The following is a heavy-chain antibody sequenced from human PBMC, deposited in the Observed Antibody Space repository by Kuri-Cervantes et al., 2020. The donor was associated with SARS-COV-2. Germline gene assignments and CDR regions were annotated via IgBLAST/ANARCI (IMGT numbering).Heavy chain of an antibody. CDR2: ISSSSSYI. D-gene: IGHD5-18*01. CDR3: ARVHSYGPQDYYYYGMDV. CDR1: GFTFSSYS. V-gene: IGHV3-21*01. J-gene: IGHJ6*02. Sequence: GESLKISCAASGFTFSSYSMNWVRQAPGKGLEWVSSISSSSSYIYNADSVKGRFTISRDNAKNSLYLQMNSLTAEDTAVYYCARVHSYGPQDYYYYGMDVWGQGTTVTVSS.